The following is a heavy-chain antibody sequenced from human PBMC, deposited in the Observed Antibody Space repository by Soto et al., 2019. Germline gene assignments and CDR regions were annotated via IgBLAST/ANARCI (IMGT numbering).Heavy chain of an antibody. CDR3: ARDRDYCSSTSCSSHYYYGMDV. V-gene: IGHV4-31*03. CDR1: GGSISSGGYY. J-gene: IGHJ6*02. CDR2: IYYSGST. Sequence: QVQLQESGPGLVKPSQTLSLTCTVSGGSISSGGYYWSWIRQHPGKGLEWIGYIYYSGSTYYNPSLKSRDTISVDTSKNQFSLKLSSVTAADTAVYYCARDRDYCSSTSCSSHYYYGMDVWGQGTTVTVSS. D-gene: IGHD2-2*01.